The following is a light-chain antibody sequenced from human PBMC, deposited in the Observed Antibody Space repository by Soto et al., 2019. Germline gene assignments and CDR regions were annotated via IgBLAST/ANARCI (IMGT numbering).Light chain of an antibody. CDR1: QSVSSY. V-gene: IGKV3-11*01. Sequence: EIVLTQSPATLSLSPGERATLSCRASQSVSSYLAWYQHKPGQAPRLLIYDASNRATGIPARFSGSGSGTDFTLTISSLEPEDFAVYYCQQRSSWPLFTFGPGTKVDIK. CDR3: QQRSSWPLFT. CDR2: DAS. J-gene: IGKJ3*01.